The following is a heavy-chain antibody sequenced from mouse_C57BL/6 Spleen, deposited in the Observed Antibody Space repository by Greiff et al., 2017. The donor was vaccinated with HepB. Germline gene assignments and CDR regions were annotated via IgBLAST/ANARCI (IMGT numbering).Heavy chain of an antibody. Sequence: VQLQQSGTVLARPGASVKMSCKTSGYTFTSYWMHWVKQRPGQGLEWIGAIYPGNSDTSYNQKFKGKAKLTAVTSASTAYMELSSLTNEDSAVYYCTRSKGYGNYALDDWGQGTTLTVSS. CDR1: GYTFTSYW. D-gene: IGHD2-1*01. J-gene: IGHJ2*01. V-gene: IGHV1-5*01. CDR3: TRSKGYGNYALDD. CDR2: IYPGNSDT.